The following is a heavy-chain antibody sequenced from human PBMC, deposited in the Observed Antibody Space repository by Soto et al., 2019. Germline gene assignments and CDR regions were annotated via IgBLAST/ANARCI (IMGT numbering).Heavy chain of an antibody. V-gene: IGHV1-2*02. D-gene: IGHD1-26*01. CDR1: GYTFTAYY. J-gene: IGHJ4*02. CDR2: INPDSGGT. Sequence: QVQLVQSGAEVKKPGASVKVSCKTSGYTFTAYYIHWVRQAPGQGLEWMGCINPDSGGTKYAQQFQGRVTRTRDTSITTAYMDLSSLIFDDTAFYYCAIALYFGSGTFDYWGQGTLVTVSS. CDR3: AIALYFGSGTFDY.